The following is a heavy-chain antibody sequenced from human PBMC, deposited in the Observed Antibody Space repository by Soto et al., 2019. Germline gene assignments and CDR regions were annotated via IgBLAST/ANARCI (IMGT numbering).Heavy chain of an antibody. V-gene: IGHV3-7*05. CDR3: ARAGSENDY. D-gene: IGHD3-10*01. Sequence: PGGSLRLSCEASGFTFSNWWMSWVRQAPGKGLEWVANIKKDGSERNYVESVKGRFTISRDNAKNSLYLRLNSLRAEDTAMYYCARAGSENDYWGQGTLVTVSS. CDR2: IKKDGSER. J-gene: IGHJ4*02. CDR1: GFTFSNWW.